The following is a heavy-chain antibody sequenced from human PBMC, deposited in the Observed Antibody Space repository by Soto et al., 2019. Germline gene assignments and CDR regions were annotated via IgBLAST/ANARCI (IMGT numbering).Heavy chain of an antibody. Sequence: EVQLVESGGGLVQPGRSLRLSCAASGFTFDDYAMHWVRQAPGKGLEWVSGISWNSGSIGYADSVKGRFTISRDNAKNSLYLLMNSLRAEDTALYYCAKDASSGWYDNFDYWGQGTLVTVSS. V-gene: IGHV3-9*01. CDR3: AKDASSGWYDNFDY. CDR2: ISWNSGSI. J-gene: IGHJ4*02. D-gene: IGHD6-19*01. CDR1: GFTFDDYA.